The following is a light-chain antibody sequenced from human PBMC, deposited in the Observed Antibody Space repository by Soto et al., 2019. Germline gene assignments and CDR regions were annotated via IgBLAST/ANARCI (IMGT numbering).Light chain of an antibody. Sequence: EIVMTQSPATLSVSPGERATLSCRASQSVSSNLAWYQQKPGQAPRLLIYGASTRATGIPARFSGSGSGTEFTLTISSLQSEDFAVYYCQQYNSWPQASCTFGQGTKVEIK. J-gene: IGKJ1*01. CDR1: QSVSSN. V-gene: IGKV3-15*01. CDR3: QQYNSWPQASCT. CDR2: GAS.